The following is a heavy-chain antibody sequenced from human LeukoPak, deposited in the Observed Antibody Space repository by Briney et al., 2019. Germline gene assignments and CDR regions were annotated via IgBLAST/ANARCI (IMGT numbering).Heavy chain of an antibody. CDR2: IYYSGST. D-gene: IGHD6-25*01. J-gene: IGHJ4*02. CDR3: TAGRPDYFDF. CDR1: GGSISSSSYY. V-gene: IGHV4-39*01. Sequence: SETLSLTCTVSGGSISSSSYYWGWIRQPPGKGLEWIGSIYYSGSTYYNPSLKSRVTISVDTSKNQFSLKLSSVTAADTAVYYCTAGRPDYFDFWGQGTLVTVSS.